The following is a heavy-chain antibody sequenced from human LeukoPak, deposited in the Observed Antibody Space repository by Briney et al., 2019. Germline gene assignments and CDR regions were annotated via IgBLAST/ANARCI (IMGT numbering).Heavy chain of an antibody. J-gene: IGHJ3*02. D-gene: IGHD3-22*01. CDR3: AKLQGVVVTNDAFDI. V-gene: IGHV3-30*18. CDR2: ISYDGSNK. Sequence: GRSLRLSCAASGFTFSSYGMHGVRQAPGKGLEWVAVISYDGSNKYYADSVKGRFTISRDNSKNTLYLQMNSLRAEDTAVYYCAKLQGVVVTNDAFDIWGQGTMVTVSS. CDR1: GFTFSSYG.